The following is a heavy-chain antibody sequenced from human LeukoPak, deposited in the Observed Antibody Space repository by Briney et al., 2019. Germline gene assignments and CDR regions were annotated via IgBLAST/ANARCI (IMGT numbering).Heavy chain of an antibody. J-gene: IGHJ4*02. V-gene: IGHV4-34*01. CDR3: ARLATYGDYSD. D-gene: IGHD4-17*01. CDR1: GGSFSGYY. Sequence: SETLSLTCAVYGGSFSGYYWSWIRQPPGKGLEWIGEINHSGSTNYNSSLKSRVTISVDTSKNQFSLRLSSVTAADTAVYYCARLATYGDYSDWGQGTLVTVSS. CDR2: INHSGST.